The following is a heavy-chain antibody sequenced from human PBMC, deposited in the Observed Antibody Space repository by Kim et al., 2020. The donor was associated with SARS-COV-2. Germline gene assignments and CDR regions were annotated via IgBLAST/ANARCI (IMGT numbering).Heavy chain of an antibody. CDR2: IWHDEIYK. CDR1: GFVFSSYG. D-gene: IGHD2-21*02. Sequence: GGSLRLSCAASGFVFSSYGMHWVRQAPGKGLEWVASIWHDEIYKFYEDSVRGRVTVARDNSKNTLNLQMNSLGGEDTAVYYCASERGYRGDSEIFVSWGQGTLVTVSS. J-gene: IGHJ5*01. V-gene: IGHV3-33*01. CDR3: ASERGYRGDSEIFVS.